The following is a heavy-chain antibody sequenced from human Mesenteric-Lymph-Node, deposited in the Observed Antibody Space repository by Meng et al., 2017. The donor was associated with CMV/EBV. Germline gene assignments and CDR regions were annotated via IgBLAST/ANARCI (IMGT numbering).Heavy chain of an antibody. Sequence: GESLKISCGGSGFIFSNYAMEWVRQAPGKGLEWVSSISSSSSYIYYADSVKGRFTISRDNAKNSLYLQMNSLRAEDTAVYYCASFSAPLMDVWCQGTTVTVSS. D-gene: IGHD3-10*01. CDR1: GFIFSNYA. CDR2: ISSSSSYI. CDR3: ASFSAPLMDV. V-gene: IGHV3-21*01. J-gene: IGHJ6*02.